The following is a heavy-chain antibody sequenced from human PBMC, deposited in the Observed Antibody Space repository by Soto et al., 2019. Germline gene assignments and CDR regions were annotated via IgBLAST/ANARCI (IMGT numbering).Heavy chain of an antibody. CDR1: GYSFTSYW. V-gene: IGHV5-10-1*01. Sequence: PGESLKISCKGSGYSFTSYWITWVRQMPGKGLEWMGRIDPSDSYTNYSPSFQGHVTISADKSTSTAYLQWSSLKASDTAMYYCALRTDYYYYGMDVWGQGTTVTVSS. CDR2: IDPSDSYT. D-gene: IGHD5-12*01. CDR3: ALRTDYYYYGMDV. J-gene: IGHJ6*02.